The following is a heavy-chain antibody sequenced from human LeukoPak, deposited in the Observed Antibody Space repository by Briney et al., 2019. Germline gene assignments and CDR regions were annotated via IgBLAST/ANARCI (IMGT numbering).Heavy chain of an antibody. CDR1: GYTLTELS. Sequence: VASVTVSCKVSGYTLTELSMHWVRPAPGKGLEWMGGFDPEDGETIYAQKFQGRVTMTEDTSTDTAYMELSSLRSEDTAVYYCATRTWRGDDFWSGYPPHNFDYWGQGTLVTVSS. D-gene: IGHD3-3*01. J-gene: IGHJ4*02. CDR3: ATRTWRGDDFWSGYPPHNFDY. V-gene: IGHV1-24*01. CDR2: FDPEDGET.